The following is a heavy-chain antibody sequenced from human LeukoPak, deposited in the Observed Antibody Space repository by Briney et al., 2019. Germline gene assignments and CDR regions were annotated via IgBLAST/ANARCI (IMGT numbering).Heavy chain of an antibody. CDR3: ARSGTEASDAFDI. Sequence: SQTLSLTCAVSGGSISSGGYSWSWIRQPPGRGLEWIGYIYHSGSTYYNPSLKSRATISVDRSKNQFSLKLSSVTAADTAVYYCARSGTEASDAFDIWGQGTMVTVSS. V-gene: IGHV4-30-2*01. D-gene: IGHD1-14*01. J-gene: IGHJ3*02. CDR1: GGSISSGGYS. CDR2: IYHSGST.